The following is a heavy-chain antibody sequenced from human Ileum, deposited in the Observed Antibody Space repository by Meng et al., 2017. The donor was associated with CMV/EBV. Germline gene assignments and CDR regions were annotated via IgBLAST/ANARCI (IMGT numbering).Heavy chain of an antibody. Sequence: GGSLRLSCAASGFTVSSNYMSWVRQAPEKGLEWVSVIYSGGSTYYADSVKGRFTISRDNSKNTLYLQMNSLRAEDTAVYYCASWGYSSGWYSTSYGMDVWGQGTTVTVSS. D-gene: IGHD6-19*01. CDR2: IYSGGST. CDR1: GFTVSSNY. V-gene: IGHV3-53*01. J-gene: IGHJ6*02. CDR3: ASWGYSSGWYSTSYGMDV.